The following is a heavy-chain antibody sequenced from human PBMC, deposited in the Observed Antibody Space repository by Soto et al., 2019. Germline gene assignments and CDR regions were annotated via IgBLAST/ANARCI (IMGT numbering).Heavy chain of an antibody. CDR2: IWYDGSKI. CDR3: ARPLELHKLGFVMDV. J-gene: IGHJ6*01. CDR1: GFTFSSYG. Sequence: QVQLVQSGGGVVQPGVSLRLSCAASGFTFSSYGMHWVRQAPGKGLEWVAVIWYDGSKIYYADSVKGRFTISRDNSNSTLYLQMTSLRAEDTAVYYCARPLELHKLGFVMDVWGQGSPVTVSS. V-gene: IGHV3-33*01. D-gene: IGHD1-26*01.